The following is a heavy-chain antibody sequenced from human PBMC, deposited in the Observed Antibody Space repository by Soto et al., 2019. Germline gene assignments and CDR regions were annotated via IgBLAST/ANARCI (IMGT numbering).Heavy chain of an antibody. CDR3: ARDPLHYDILTGYCQNYFDF. CDR1: VFTFSDYG. Sequence: VGSLRLSCAASVFTFSDYGMHCVRHSPGKWLEWVAVIWYDGSNKYYADSVKGRFTISRDNSKNTLYLQMNSLRAEDTAVYYCARDPLHYDILTGYCQNYFDFWGQGTLVTVSS. CDR2: IWYDGSNK. V-gene: IGHV3-33*01. D-gene: IGHD3-9*01. J-gene: IGHJ4*02.